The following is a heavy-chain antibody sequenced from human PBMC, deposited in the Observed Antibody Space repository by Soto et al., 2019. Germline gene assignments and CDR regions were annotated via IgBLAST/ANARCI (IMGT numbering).Heavy chain of an antibody. J-gene: IGHJ5*02. CDR2: IYYSGST. Sequence: SETLSLTCTVSGGSISSGDYYWSWIRQPPGKGLEWTGYIYYSGSTYYNPSLKSRVTISVDTSKNQFSLKLSSVTAADTAVYYCARYDDFRNWFDPWGQGTLVTVSS. CDR1: GGSISSGDYY. D-gene: IGHD3-3*01. V-gene: IGHV4-30-4*01. CDR3: ARYDDFRNWFDP.